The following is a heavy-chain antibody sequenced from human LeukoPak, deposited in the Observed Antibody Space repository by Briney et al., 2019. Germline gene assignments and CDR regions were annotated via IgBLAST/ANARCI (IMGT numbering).Heavy chain of an antibody. Sequence: SETLSLTCTVSGGSISSYYWSWIRQPPGKGLEWIGYIYYSGGTNYNPSLKSRVTISVDTSKNQFSLKLSSVTAADTAVYYCARGGDYSDYYYYGMDVWGQGTTVTVSS. CDR1: GGSISSYY. CDR3: ARGGDYSDYYYYGMDV. CDR2: IYYSGGT. D-gene: IGHD2-15*01. V-gene: IGHV4-59*01. J-gene: IGHJ6*02.